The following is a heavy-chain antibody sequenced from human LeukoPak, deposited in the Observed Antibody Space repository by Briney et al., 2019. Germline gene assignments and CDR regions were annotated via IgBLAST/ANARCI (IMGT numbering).Heavy chain of an antibody. Sequence: GGSLRLSCAGSGFTFSSYAMSWVRQAPGKGLEWVSAISGSGGDRYYADSVKGRFTVSRDNSKNTLYLQMNSLRDEDTAVYYCAKDSHWILFDDWGQGTLVTVSS. D-gene: IGHD2-2*03. J-gene: IGHJ4*02. CDR2: ISGSGGDR. CDR1: GFTFSSYA. CDR3: AKDSHWILFDD. V-gene: IGHV3-23*01.